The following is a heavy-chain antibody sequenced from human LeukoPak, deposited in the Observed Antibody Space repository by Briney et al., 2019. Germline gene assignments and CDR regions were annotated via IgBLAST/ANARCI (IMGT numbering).Heavy chain of an antibody. Sequence: PGGSLRLSCEASGFXFSSYAMSWVRQAPGKGLEWVSTISDSGSSTYYTDSVKGRFTFSRDNSKNTLHLQMNSLRAEDTAVYYCTKDHGFYSSGWHPLFDHWGQGTLVTVTP. V-gene: IGHV3-23*01. CDR1: GFXFSSYA. J-gene: IGHJ4*02. CDR3: TKDHGFYSSGWHPLFDH. CDR2: ISDSGSST. D-gene: IGHD6-19*01.